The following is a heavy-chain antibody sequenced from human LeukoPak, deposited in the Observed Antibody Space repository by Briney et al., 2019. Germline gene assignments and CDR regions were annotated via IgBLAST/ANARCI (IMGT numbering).Heavy chain of an antibody. Sequence: SSETLSLTCTVSGYSISSGYYWGWIRQPPGKGLEWIGSIYHSGSTYYNPSLKSRVTISVDTSKNQFSLKLSSVTAADTAVYYCATDGPAMVRGVISYWGQGTLVTVSS. D-gene: IGHD3-10*01. CDR2: IYHSGST. V-gene: IGHV4-38-2*02. CDR1: GYSISSGYY. CDR3: ATDGPAMVRGVISY. J-gene: IGHJ4*02.